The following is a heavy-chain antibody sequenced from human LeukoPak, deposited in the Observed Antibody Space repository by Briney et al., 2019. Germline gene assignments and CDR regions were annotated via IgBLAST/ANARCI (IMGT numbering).Heavy chain of an antibody. V-gene: IGHV3-23*01. Sequence: GGSLRLSCAASGFTFSSFAMSWVRQAPGKGLEWVSAISESGGSTYYPDSVRGRFTISRDNSKNSLSLQMNSLRAEDTGVYYCAKNVDYSGRGADYWGQGTLVTVSS. CDR1: GFTFSSFA. CDR3: AKNVDYSGRGADY. J-gene: IGHJ4*02. D-gene: IGHD3-10*01. CDR2: ISESGGST.